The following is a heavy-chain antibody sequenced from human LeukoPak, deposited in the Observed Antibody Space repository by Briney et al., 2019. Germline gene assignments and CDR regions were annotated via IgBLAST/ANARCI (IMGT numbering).Heavy chain of an antibody. J-gene: IGHJ3*02. CDR1: GGSISSGDYY. V-gene: IGHV4-30-4*01. Sequence: SETLSLTCTVSGGSISSGDYYWSWIRQPPGKGLEWIGYIYYSGSTYYNPSLKSRVTISVDTSKNQFSLKLSSVTAADTAVYYCAGELFPDALDIWGQGAMVTVSS. CDR2: IYYSGST. CDR3: AGELFPDALDI. D-gene: IGHD3-10*01.